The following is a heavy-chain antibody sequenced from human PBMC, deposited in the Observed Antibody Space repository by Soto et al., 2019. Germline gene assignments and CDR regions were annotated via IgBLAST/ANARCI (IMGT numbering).Heavy chain of an antibody. CDR3: ARAWTATAGWVNGFDR. D-gene: IGHD5-12*01. Sequence: QVQLQESGPGQVEPSQTLSLTCTVSGGSISGEGYYWSWIRQYSGRGLEWIGYIHYSGSTNYNPSLKSRIIISVDPSKTQFFLSLSSVTAADTAVYYCARAWTATAGWVNGFDRWVQGNLVTVS. J-gene: IGHJ5*02. CDR1: GGSISGEGYY. CDR2: IHYSGST. V-gene: IGHV4-31*03.